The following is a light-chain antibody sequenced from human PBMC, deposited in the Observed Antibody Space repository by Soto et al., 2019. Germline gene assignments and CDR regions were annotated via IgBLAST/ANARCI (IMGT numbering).Light chain of an antibody. V-gene: IGLV2-23*01. CDR3: CSYAGSRTFV. CDR2: EGS. Sequence: QSVLTQPASVSGSPEQSITISCTGTSSDVGAYNLVSWYQQHPGKAPRLIIYEGSKRPSGISHRFSGSKSDNTASLTISELRAEDEAHYHCCSYAGSRTFVFGGGTQLTVL. J-gene: IGLJ3*02. CDR1: SSDVGAYNL.